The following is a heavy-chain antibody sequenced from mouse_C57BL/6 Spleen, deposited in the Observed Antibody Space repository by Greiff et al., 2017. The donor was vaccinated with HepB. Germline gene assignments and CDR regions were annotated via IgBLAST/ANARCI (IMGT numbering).Heavy chain of an antibody. D-gene: IGHD1-1*01. J-gene: IGHJ4*01. CDR3: AREGHYYGSSYVGKYYAMDY. CDR2: INPNNGGT. CDR1: GYTFTDYN. V-gene: IGHV1-22*01. Sequence: VQLQQSGPELVKPGASVKMSCKASGYTFTDYNMHWVKQSHGKSLEWIGYINPNNGGTSYNQKFKGKATLTVNKSSSTAYMELRSLTSEDSAVYYCAREGHYYGSSYVGKYYAMDYWGQGTSVTVSS.